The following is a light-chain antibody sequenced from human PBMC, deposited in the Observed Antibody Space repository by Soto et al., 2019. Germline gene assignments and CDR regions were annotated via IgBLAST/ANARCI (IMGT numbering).Light chain of an antibody. Sequence: QSALTQPRSVSGSPGQSVTISCTGTSSDVGAYNYVSWYQQHPGKAPKVMIYDVSKRPSGVPDRFSGSKSDNTAALTISGLQAEDEADYYGCSFAGSNTLIFGGGTKLTVL. CDR3: CSFAGSNTLI. CDR1: SSDVGAYNY. CDR2: DVS. J-gene: IGLJ2*01. V-gene: IGLV2-11*01.